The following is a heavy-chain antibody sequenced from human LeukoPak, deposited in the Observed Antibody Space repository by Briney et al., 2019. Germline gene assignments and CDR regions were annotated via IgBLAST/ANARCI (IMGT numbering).Heavy chain of an antibody. CDR2: IRYDGSNK. J-gene: IGHJ4*02. D-gene: IGHD3-10*01. CDR1: GFSFSSND. V-gene: IGHV3-30*02. Sequence: GGSLRLSCEASGFSFSSNDMHWVRQAPGKGLECVAFIRYDGSNKNYADSVKGRFTISRDNSKNTLFLQMNSLRAEDTAVYYCVRSGTYYAYFNYWGQGTLVTVSS. CDR3: VRSGTYYAYFNY.